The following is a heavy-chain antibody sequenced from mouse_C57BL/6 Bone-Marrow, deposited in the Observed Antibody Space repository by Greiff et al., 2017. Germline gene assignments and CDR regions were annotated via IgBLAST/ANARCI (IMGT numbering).Heavy chain of an antibody. V-gene: IGHV14-4*01. Sequence: EVKLQQSGAELVRPGASVKLSCTASGFNIKDDYMHWVKQRPEQGLEWIGWIDPENGDTEYASKFQGKATITADTSSNTAYLQLSSLTSEDTAVYYCTTSWDAWYFDVWGTGTTVTVSS. CDR3: TTSWDAWYFDV. J-gene: IGHJ1*03. CDR2: IDPENGDT. CDR1: GFNIKDDY. D-gene: IGHD4-1*01.